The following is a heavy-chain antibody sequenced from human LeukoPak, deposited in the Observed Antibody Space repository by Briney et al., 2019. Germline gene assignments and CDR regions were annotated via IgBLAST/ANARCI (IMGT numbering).Heavy chain of an antibody. J-gene: IGHJ1*01. Sequence: GGSLRLSCAASGFTFSSYGMHWVRQAPGKGLEWVAVIWYDGSNKYYADSVKGRFTISRDNSKNTLYLQMNSLRAEDTAIYYCARGVPAAMHYFQHWGQGTLVTVSS. CDR3: ARGVPAAMHYFQH. CDR2: IWYDGSNK. CDR1: GFTFSSYG. V-gene: IGHV3-33*01. D-gene: IGHD2-2*01.